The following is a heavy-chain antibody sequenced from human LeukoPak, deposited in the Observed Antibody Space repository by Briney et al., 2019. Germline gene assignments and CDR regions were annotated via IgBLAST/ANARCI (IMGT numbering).Heavy chain of an antibody. J-gene: IGHJ4*02. CDR3: AKDRYTSSSHRVDY. Sequence: PGGSLRLSCAASGFTFSSYAMNWVRQAPGKGLEWVSGVSGSGDITSYADSVKGRFTISRDNSKNTLYLQMNSLRAEDTAVYYCAKDRYTSSSHRVDYWGQGTLVTVSS. CDR2: VSGSGDIT. CDR1: GFTFSSYA. D-gene: IGHD6-6*01. V-gene: IGHV3-23*01.